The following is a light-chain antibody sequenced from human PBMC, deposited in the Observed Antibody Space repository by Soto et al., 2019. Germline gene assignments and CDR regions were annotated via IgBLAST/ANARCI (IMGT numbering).Light chain of an antibody. V-gene: IGLV2-14*01. CDR3: SSFSSSSTPYV. Sequence: QSALTQPASVSGSPGQSITISCTGTSSDVGLFSYVSWYQQHPGTAPKLMIFEVNGRPSGVSDRFSGSKSGNTASLTISGLQPEDEADYYCSSFSSSSTPYVFGTGTKLTVL. J-gene: IGLJ1*01. CDR2: EVN. CDR1: SSDVGLFSY.